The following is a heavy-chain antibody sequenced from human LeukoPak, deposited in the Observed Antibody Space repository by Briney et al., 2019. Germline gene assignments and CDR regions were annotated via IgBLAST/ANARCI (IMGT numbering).Heavy chain of an antibody. Sequence: ASVKVSCKASGYTFTSHYMHWVRQAPGQGLEWMGVINPSGGSTSYAQKFQGRVTMTRDTSTSTVYMELSSLRSEDTAVYYCARGNRGSTVTTNRLYYYYGMDVWGQGTTVTVSS. J-gene: IGHJ6*02. D-gene: IGHD4-17*01. CDR2: INPSGGST. V-gene: IGHV1-46*01. CDR3: ARGNRGSTVTTNRLYYYYGMDV. CDR1: GYTFTSHY.